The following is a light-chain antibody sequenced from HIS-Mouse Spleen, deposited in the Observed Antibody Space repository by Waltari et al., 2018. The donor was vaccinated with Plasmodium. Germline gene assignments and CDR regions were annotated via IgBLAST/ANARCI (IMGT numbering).Light chain of an antibody. CDR1: QSVSSN. CDR2: GAS. V-gene: IGKV3-15*01. CDR3: QQYNNWSFT. Sequence: EIVMTQSPATLSVSPGERATLSCRASQSVSSNLAWYQQKPGQAPRHLIYGASTRATGIPARFSGSGSGTEFTLTISSLQSEDFAVYYCQQYNNWSFTFGPGTKVGIK. J-gene: IGKJ3*01.